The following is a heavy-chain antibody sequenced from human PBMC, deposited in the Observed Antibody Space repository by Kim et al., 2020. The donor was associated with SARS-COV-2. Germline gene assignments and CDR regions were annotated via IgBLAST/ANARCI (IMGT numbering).Heavy chain of an antibody. J-gene: IGHJ5*02. D-gene: IGHD2-15*01. CDR1: GGSISSGGYY. Sequence: SETLSLTCTVSGGSISSGGYYWSWIRQHPGKGLEWIGYIYYSGSTYYNPSLKSRVTISVDTSKNQFSLKLSSVTAADTAVYYCARDRKLNCSGGSCYSAWFDPWGQGTLVTVSS. CDR3: ARDRKLNCSGGSCYSAWFDP. CDR2: IYYSGST. V-gene: IGHV4-31*03.